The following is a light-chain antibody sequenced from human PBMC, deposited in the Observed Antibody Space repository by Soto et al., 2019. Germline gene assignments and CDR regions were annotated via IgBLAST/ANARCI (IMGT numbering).Light chain of an antibody. V-gene: IGKV4-1*01. CDR2: WAS. J-gene: IGKJ4*01. CDR1: QSLLSSSNNKNY. CDR3: XXYHSSPLT. Sequence: DIVMTQSPDSLAVSLGERATINCKSSQSLLSSSNNKNYLSWYQQKPGQAPKALIYWASTRESGGPDRFSGXXSGXXXXXXXXXLQAXDVXXXXXXXYHSSPLTFGGGTKVEIK.